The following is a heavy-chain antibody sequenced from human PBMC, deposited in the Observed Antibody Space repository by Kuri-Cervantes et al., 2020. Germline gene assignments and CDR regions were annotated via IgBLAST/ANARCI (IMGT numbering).Heavy chain of an antibody. V-gene: IGHV4-38-2*02. D-gene: IGHD6-19*01. CDR3: ARDPPGPRITVTGPVY. CDR1: GYSISTGYY. CDR2: MYYTGST. J-gene: IGHJ4*02. Sequence: GSLRLSCTVSGYSISTGYYWGWIRQAPGKGLEWIGSMYYTGSTYNNPSLRSRVTMSVGTSKNQFSLNLNSVTAADTAIYYCARDPPGPRITVTGPVYWGQGTLVTVSS.